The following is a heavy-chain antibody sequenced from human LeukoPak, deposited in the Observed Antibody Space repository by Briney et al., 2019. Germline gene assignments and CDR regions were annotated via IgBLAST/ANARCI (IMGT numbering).Heavy chain of an antibody. J-gene: IGHJ3*02. CDR1: GYTFTGYY. Sequence: ASVKVSCKASGYTFTGYYMHWVRQAPGQGLEWMGWINPNSGGTNYAQKFQGRVTMTRDTSISTAYMELSRLRSDDTAVYYCARDKALRGYSGYDGHDRAFDIGGQGTMVTVSS. D-gene: IGHD5-12*01. CDR3: ARDKALRGYSGYDGHDRAFDI. CDR2: INPNSGGT. V-gene: IGHV1-2*02.